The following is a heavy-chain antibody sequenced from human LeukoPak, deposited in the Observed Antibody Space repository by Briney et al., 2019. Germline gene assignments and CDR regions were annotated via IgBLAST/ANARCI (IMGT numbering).Heavy chain of an antibody. CDR2: IIPIFGTA. Sequence: ASVKVSCKASGGTFSSYAISWVRQAPGQGLEWMGGIIPIFGTANYAQKFQGRVTITADESTSTAYMELSSLRSEDTAVYYCARVVVSIATMSRYYYYMDVWGKGTTVTVSS. V-gene: IGHV1-69*13. J-gene: IGHJ6*03. D-gene: IGHD1-26*01. CDR1: GGTFSSYA. CDR3: ARVVVSIATMSRYYYYMDV.